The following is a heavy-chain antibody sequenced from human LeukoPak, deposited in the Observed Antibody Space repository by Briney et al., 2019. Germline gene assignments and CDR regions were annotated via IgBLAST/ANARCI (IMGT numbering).Heavy chain of an antibody. CDR2: IYYSGST. CDR1: GGSISSYY. J-gene: IGHJ5*02. Sequence: SETLSLTCTVSGGSISSYYWSWIRQPPGKGLEWIRYIYYSGSTNYNPSLKSRVTISVDTSKNQFSLKLSSVTAADTAVYYCAREVVAAAGTSNWFDPWGQGTLVTVSS. D-gene: IGHD6-13*01. CDR3: AREVVAAAGTSNWFDP. V-gene: IGHV4-59*01.